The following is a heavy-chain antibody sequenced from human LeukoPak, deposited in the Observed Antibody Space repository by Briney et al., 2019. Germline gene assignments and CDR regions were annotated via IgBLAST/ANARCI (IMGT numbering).Heavy chain of an antibody. V-gene: IGHV3-53*01. D-gene: IGHD4-23*01. CDR1: GFTVSSNS. CDR2: IYSGGNT. J-gene: IGHJ3*02. Sequence: PGGSLRLSCAASGFTVSSNSMSWVRQAPGKGLEWVSVIYSGGNTYYADSVKGRFTISRDNSKNTLYLQMNSLRAEDTAVYFCASPYGDNAWGAFDIWGQGTMVTVSS. CDR3: ASPYGDNAWGAFDI.